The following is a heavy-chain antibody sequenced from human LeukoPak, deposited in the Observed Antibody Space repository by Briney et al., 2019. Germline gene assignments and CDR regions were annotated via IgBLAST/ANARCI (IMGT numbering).Heavy chain of an antibody. V-gene: IGHV1-8*01. D-gene: IGHD6-13*01. Sequence: ASVKVSCKASGYTFTSYDINWVRQATGQGLEWMGWMNPNSGNTGYAQKFQGRVTMTRNTSISTAYMELSSLRSEDTAVYYCARQANMAGSSWYNAWFDPWGQGTLVTVSS. CDR3: ARQANMAGSSWYNAWFDP. CDR2: MNPNSGNT. CDR1: GYTFTSYD. J-gene: IGHJ5*02.